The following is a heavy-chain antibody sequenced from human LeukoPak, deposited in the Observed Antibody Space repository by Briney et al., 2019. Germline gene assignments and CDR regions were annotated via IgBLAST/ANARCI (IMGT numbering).Heavy chain of an antibody. CDR3: ARDSRDSSSWWGSYFDH. CDR1: GDSVSSNSAA. Sequence: SQTLSLTCAISGDSVSSNSAAWNWIRQSPSRGLEWLGRTYYRSKWYNDYAVSVKSRITINPDTSKNQFFLQLNSVTPEDTAVYYCARDSRDSSSWWGSYFDHWGQGTLVTVSS. D-gene: IGHD6-13*01. V-gene: IGHV6-1*01. CDR2: TYYRSKWYN. J-gene: IGHJ4*02.